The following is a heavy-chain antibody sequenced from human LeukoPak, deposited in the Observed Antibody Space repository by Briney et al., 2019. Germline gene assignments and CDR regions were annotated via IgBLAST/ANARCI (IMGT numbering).Heavy chain of an antibody. V-gene: IGHV3-23*01. CDR3: ARDLAWGAFDY. Sequence: GGSLRLSCAASGFTFSNYGMNWVRQAPGKGLEWLSGISPRGGGTYYADSVKGRFTISRDDSKSTLSLQMNSLRVEDTAVCYCARDLAWGAFDYWGQGTLVSVSS. CDR2: ISPRGGGT. CDR1: GFTFSNYG. J-gene: IGHJ4*02. D-gene: IGHD7-27*01.